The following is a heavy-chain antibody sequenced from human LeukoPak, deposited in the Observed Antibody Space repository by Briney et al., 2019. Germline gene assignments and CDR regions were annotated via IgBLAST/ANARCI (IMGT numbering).Heavy chain of an antibody. CDR3: ARRVVVVAATRAGQSDY. J-gene: IGHJ4*02. D-gene: IGHD2-15*01. V-gene: IGHV4-34*01. CDR2: INHSGST. Sequence: SETLSLTCTVYGGSFSGYYWSWIRQPPGKGLEWIGEINHSGSTNYNPSLKSRVTISVDTSKNQFSLKLSSVTAADTAVYYCARRVVVVAATRAGQSDYWGQGTLVTVSS. CDR1: GGSFSGYY.